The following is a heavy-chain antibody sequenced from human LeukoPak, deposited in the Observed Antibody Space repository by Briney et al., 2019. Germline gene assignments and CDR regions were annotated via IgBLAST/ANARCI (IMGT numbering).Heavy chain of an antibody. Sequence: GGPLRLSCAASGFTFSSYNMNWVRQAPGKGLEWVSSISSSSTYIYYAESMKGRFTISRDNAKNSLYLQMNSLRAEDTAVYYCAELGITMIGGVWGKGTTVTISS. D-gene: IGHD3-10*02. J-gene: IGHJ6*04. CDR2: ISSSSTYI. CDR3: AELGITMIGGV. CDR1: GFTFSSYN. V-gene: IGHV3-21*01.